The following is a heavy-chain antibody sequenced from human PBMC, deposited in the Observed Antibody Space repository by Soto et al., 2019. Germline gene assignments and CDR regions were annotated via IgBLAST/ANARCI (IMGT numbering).Heavy chain of an antibody. CDR2: ISAYNGNT. CDR1: GYTFTSYG. CDR3: ARSVGLSYGMDV. V-gene: IGHV1-18*01. D-gene: IGHD1-26*01. Sequence: QVQLVQSGAEVKKPGASVKVSCKASGYTFTSYGISWVRQAPGQGLEWMGWISAYNGNTNYAQKLQGRVTMTTDTSTITDDIELRSMRSDVTALNYGARSVGLSYGMDVWGKGTTVTVSS. J-gene: IGHJ6*04.